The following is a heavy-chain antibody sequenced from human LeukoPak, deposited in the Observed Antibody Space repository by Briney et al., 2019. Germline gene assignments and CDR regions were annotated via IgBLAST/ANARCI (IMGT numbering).Heavy chain of an antibody. CDR1: GGSFSGYY. J-gene: IGHJ4*02. D-gene: IGHD5-18*01. Sequence: SETLSLTCAVYGGSFSGYYWSWIRQPPGKGLEWIGEINHSGSTNYNPSLKSRVTISVDTSKNQFSLELSSVTAADTAVYYCARGDSYGPLIIDYWGQGTLVTVSS. CDR3: ARGDSYGPLIIDY. CDR2: INHSGST. V-gene: IGHV4-34*01.